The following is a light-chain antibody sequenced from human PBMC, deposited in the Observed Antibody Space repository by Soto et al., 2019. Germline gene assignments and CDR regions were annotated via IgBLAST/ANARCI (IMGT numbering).Light chain of an antibody. V-gene: IGKV1-27*01. CDR2: AAS. Sequence: IQMTQSPPSLSASVGDRVTITCRASQDIRNFVAWYQQKPGKAPKLLIYAASTLQSGVPSRFSGSGSGTDFTLTINSLQPEDVATYSCQKYSSVPVFGPGTKVEMK. CDR1: QDIRNF. J-gene: IGKJ3*01. CDR3: QKYSSVPV.